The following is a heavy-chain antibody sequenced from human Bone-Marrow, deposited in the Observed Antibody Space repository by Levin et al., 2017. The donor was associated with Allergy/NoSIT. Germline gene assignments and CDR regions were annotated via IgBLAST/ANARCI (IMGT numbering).Heavy chain of an antibody. CDR2: IKQDGSEK. CDR3: ARSVWATYMVAATGFNFDY. D-gene: IGHD2-15*01. V-gene: IGHV3-7*04. Sequence: SCAASGFTFSSYWMSWVRQAPGKGLEWVANIKQDGSEKYYVDSVKGRFTISRDNAKNSLYLQMNSLRAEDTAVYYCARSVWATYMVAATGFNFDYWGQGTLVTVSS. CDR1: GFTFSSYW. J-gene: IGHJ4*02.